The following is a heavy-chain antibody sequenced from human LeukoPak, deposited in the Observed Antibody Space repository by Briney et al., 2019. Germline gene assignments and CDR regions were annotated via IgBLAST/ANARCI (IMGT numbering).Heavy chain of an antibody. CDR3: ARAGDAFDI. CDR1: GFTFSSYG. CDR2: IWYDGSDK. V-gene: IGHV3-33*01. Sequence: GGSLRLSCAASGFTFSSYGMHWVRQAPGKGLEWVAVIWYDGSDKYYTDSVKGRFTIFRDNSKNTLYLQMNSLRAEDTATYYCARAGDAFDIWGQGTMVTVSS. J-gene: IGHJ3*02.